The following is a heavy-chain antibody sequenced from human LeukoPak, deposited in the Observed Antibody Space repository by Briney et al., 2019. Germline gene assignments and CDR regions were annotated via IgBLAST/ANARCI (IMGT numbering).Heavy chain of an antibody. CDR2: ISSSSSTI. Sequence: GGSLRLSCAASGFTFSSYSMNWVRQAPGKGLEWVSYISSSSSTIYYADSVKGRFTISGDNAKNSLYLQMNSLRAEDTAVYYCARGSRATRDAFDIWGQGTMVTVSS. J-gene: IGHJ3*02. CDR1: GFTFSSYS. D-gene: IGHD1-26*01. CDR3: ARGSRATRDAFDI. V-gene: IGHV3-48*01.